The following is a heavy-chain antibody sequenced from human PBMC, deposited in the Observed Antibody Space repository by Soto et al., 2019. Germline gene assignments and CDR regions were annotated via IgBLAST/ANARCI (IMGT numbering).Heavy chain of an antibody. CDR3: AREYCSGGSCYRGFDY. CDR1: GFTFSSYA. V-gene: IGHV3-30-3*01. D-gene: IGHD2-15*01. Sequence: GGSLRLSCAASGFTFSSYAMHWVRQAPGKGLEWVAVISYDGSNKYYADSVKGRFTISRDNSKNTLYLQMNSLRAEDTAVYYCAREYCSGGSCYRGFDYWGQGTLVTVSS. CDR2: ISYDGSNK. J-gene: IGHJ4*02.